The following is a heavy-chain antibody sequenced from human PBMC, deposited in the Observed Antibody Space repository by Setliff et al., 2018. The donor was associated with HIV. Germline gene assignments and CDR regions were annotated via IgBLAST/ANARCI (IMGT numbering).Heavy chain of an antibody. CDR3: ARVDTAMVWLGPYYYMDV. CDR1: GGTFSRYA. J-gene: IGHJ6*03. V-gene: IGHV1-69*05. Sequence: GASVKVSCKASGGTFSRYAISWVRQAPGQGLEWMGGIIPIFGTANYAQKFQGRVTITTDESTSTAYMELSSLRSEDTAVYYCARVDTAMVWLGPYYYMDVWGKGTTVTVSS. D-gene: IGHD5-18*01. CDR2: IIPIFGTA.